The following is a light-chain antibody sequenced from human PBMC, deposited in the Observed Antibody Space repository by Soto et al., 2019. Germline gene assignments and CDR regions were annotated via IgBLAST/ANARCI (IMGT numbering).Light chain of an antibody. CDR1: RNLLYNDKNY. V-gene: IGKV4-1*01. CDR2: WAS. Sequence: DIVMTQAPDSLAASLGAIVTINCKSSRNLLYNDKNYVAWYQQRPGQAPKLLIYWASTRESEVPVRISGSGSVTDFRLTIRDRPAADEAVYYCQQFYTTPRTFGQGTRVEI. J-gene: IGKJ2*01. CDR3: QQFYTTPRT.